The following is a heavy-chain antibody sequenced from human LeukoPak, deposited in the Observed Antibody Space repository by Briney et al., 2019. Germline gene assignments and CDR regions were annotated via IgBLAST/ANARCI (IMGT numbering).Heavy chain of an antibody. V-gene: IGHV3-23*01. CDR2: ISGSGGST. CDR3: AKDHVEEWELLFYFDY. CDR1: GFTFSSYA. Sequence: GGSLRLSCAASGFTFSSYAMSWVRQAPGKGLEWVSAISGSGGSTYYADSVKGRFTISRDNSKNTLYLQMNSLRAEDTAVYYCAKDHVEEWELLFYFDYWGQGILVTVSS. D-gene: IGHD1-26*01. J-gene: IGHJ4*02.